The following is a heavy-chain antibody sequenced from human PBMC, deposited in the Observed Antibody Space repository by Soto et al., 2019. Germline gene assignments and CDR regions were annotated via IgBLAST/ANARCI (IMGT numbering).Heavy chain of an antibody. Sequence: GGSLRLSCAASGFTFSNSRMHWVRQAPGKGMMWVSRIKSDESGTTYADSVKGRFTISRDNAKNMLYLQMNSLRAEDTAVYYCASDISFSVDYWGQG. CDR2: IKSDESGT. CDR1: GFTFSNSR. CDR3: ASDISFSVDY. V-gene: IGHV3-74*01. J-gene: IGHJ4*02.